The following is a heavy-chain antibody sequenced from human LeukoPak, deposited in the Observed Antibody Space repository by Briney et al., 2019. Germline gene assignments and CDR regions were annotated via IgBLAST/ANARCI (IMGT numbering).Heavy chain of an antibody. CDR2: ISAYNGNT. V-gene: IGHV1-18*01. D-gene: IGHD6-19*01. CDR1: GYTFTSYG. CDR3: ARDRPIAVAGTRRYDY. J-gene: IGHJ4*02. Sequence: ASVKVSCKAPGYTFTSYGISWVRQAPGQGLEWMGWISAYNGNTNYAQKLQGRVTMTTDTSTSTAYMELRSLRSDDTAVYYCARDRPIAVAGTRRYDYWGQGTLVTVSS.